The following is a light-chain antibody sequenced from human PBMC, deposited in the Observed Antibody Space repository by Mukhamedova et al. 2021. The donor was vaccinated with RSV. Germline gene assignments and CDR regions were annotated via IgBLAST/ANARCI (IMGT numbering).Light chain of an antibody. CDR2: TAS. CDR3: QQTYSAPRS. J-gene: IGKJ4*01. V-gene: IGKV1-39*01. Sequence: WYQRRVHGRAPKLLIYTASSLQSGVPSRFSGSGSGTDFTLTITSLHTEDFAAYYCQQTYSAPRSFGGGTKVEIK.